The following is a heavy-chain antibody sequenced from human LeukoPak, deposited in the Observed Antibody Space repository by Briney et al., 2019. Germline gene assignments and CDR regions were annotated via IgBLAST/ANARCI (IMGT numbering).Heavy chain of an antibody. D-gene: IGHD6-19*01. CDR2: INPSGGST. V-gene: IGHV1-46*01. Sequence: ASVKVSCKASGYTFTSYFMHWVRQAPGQGLEWMGIINPSGGSTSYAQKFQGRVTMTRDTSTSTVYMELSSLRSEDTAVYYCARDCWAVALAPWGQGTLVTVSS. CDR3: ARDCWAVALAP. CDR1: GYTFTSYF. J-gene: IGHJ4*02.